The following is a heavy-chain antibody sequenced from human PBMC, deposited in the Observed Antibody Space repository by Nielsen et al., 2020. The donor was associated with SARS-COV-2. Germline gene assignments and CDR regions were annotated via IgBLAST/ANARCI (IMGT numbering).Heavy chain of an antibody. CDR3: AREGYFDY. CDR1: GYTFTNYA. CDR2: INTKTGNP. V-gene: IGHV7-4-1*02. Sequence: ASVKVSCKASGYTFTNYAMSWVRQAPGQGLEWMGWINTKTGNPTYAQGFTGRFVFSLDTSVSTAYLQISSLKPEDTAVYYCAREGYFDYWGQGTLVTVSS. J-gene: IGHJ4*02.